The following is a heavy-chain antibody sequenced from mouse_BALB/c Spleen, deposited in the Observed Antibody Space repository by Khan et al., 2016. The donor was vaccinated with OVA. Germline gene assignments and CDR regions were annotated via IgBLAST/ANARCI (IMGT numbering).Heavy chain of an antibody. V-gene: IGHV2-6-4*01. CDR1: GFSLSRYN. Sequence: VQLLESGPGLVAPSQSLSLTCTVSGFSLSRYNIHWVRQPPGKGLEWLGMILGCGGTDYNSTPKSRLIISTDNSKRQVFLKVNSLQTDDTAMYYCARAYYRYDGYDAMDYWGQGTSVTVSS. CDR2: ILGCGGT. D-gene: IGHD2-14*01. J-gene: IGHJ4*01. CDR3: ARAYYRYDGYDAMDY.